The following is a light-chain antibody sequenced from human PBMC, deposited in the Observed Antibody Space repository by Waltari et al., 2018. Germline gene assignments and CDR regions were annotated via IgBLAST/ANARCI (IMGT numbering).Light chain of an antibody. CDR2: VNSDGSH. CDR3: ETGGHGTWV. J-gene: IGLJ3*02. Sequence: QLVLTQSPSASASLGASVKLNCTLSSGHSSNIIAWLQQQPGKGPRYLMQVNSDGSHRKGDEIPDRFSGSSSGAERYLTISILQSEDEADYYCETGGHGTWVFGGGTKLTVL. CDR1: SGHSSNI. V-gene: IGLV4-69*01.